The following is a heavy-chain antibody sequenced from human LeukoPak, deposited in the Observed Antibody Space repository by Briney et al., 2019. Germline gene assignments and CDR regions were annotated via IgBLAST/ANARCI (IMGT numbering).Heavy chain of an antibody. Sequence: GGSLRLSCVASGFSFSTHWMHCVCQAPGKGLEWVATINLGGTNKYYVDAVKGRFSISRDDATSSLHLQMNSLRVEDTAVYYCAGIGADWGQGTLVTVSS. V-gene: IGHV3-7*03. CDR3: AGIGAD. J-gene: IGHJ4*02. CDR1: GFSFSTHW. CDR2: INLGGTNK.